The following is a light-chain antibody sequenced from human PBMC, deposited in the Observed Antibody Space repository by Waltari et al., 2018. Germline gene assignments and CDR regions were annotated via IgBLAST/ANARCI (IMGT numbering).Light chain of an antibody. J-gene: IGLJ3*02. CDR1: NSAIGGYNF. V-gene: IGLV2-14*03. CDR2: DVS. Sequence: QPALTQPASVSGSPGQSITISCTGSNSAIGGYNFVSWYQQHPGKVPKLMIFDVSSRPSGVSDRFSGSKSGDTASLTISGLLPEDEADYYCSSYSSGTTIVEFGGGTKLTVL. CDR3: SSYSSGTTIVE.